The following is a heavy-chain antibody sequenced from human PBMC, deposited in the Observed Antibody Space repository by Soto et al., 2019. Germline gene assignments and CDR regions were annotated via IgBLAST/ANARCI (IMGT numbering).Heavy chain of an antibody. CDR2: IYYSGST. J-gene: IGHJ4*02. CDR3: ARTNYYGSGSYYKAPYFDY. D-gene: IGHD3-10*01. CDR1: GVSISSGGYY. Sequence: SETLSLTCTVSGVSISSGGYYWSWIRQHPGKGLEWIGYIYYSGSTYYNPSLKSRVTISVDTSKNQFSLKLSSVTAADTAVYYCARTNYYGSGSYYKAPYFDYWGQGTLVTVS. V-gene: IGHV4-31*03.